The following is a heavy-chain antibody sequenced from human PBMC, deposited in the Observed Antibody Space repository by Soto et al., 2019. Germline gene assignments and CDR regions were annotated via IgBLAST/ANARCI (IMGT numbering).Heavy chain of an antibody. D-gene: IGHD6-19*01. CDR1: GFTVSSNY. CDR3: ARDRFRSSGWFGFEY. CDR2: IYSGGST. Sequence: GGSLRLSCAASGFTVSSNYMSWVRQAPGKGLEWVSVIYSGGSTYYADSVKGRFTISRDNSKNTLYLQMNSLRAEDTAVYYCARDRFRSSGWFGFEYWGQGTLVTVYS. V-gene: IGHV3-53*01. J-gene: IGHJ4*02.